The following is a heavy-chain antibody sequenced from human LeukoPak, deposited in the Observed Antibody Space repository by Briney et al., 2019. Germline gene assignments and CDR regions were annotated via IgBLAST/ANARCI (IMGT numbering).Heavy chain of an antibody. D-gene: IGHD3-22*01. J-gene: IGHJ4*02. Sequence: SETLSLTCTVSGGSIGSYYWGWIRQPPGKGLEWIGYIYYSGSTNYNPSLTSRVTISVDTSKNQFSLKLTSVTAADTAVYYCARDPYYDSSGYNPAFDYWGQGTLVTVSS. CDR2: IYYSGST. V-gene: IGHV4-59*01. CDR3: ARDPYYDSSGYNPAFDY. CDR1: GGSIGSYY.